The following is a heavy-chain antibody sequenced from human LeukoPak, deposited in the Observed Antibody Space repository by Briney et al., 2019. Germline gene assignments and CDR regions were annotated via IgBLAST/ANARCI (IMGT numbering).Heavy chain of an antibody. J-gene: IGHJ4*02. V-gene: IGHV3-23*01. Sequence: GGSLRLSCAASGFTFSSYAMSWVRQAPGKGLEWVSAISGSGGSTYYADSVEGRFTISRDNSKNTLYLQMNSLRAEDTAVYYCAKDGQVDWGYLNYWGQGTLVTVSS. D-gene: IGHD3/OR15-3a*01. CDR3: AKDGQVDWGYLNY. CDR2: ISGSGGST. CDR1: GFTFSSYA.